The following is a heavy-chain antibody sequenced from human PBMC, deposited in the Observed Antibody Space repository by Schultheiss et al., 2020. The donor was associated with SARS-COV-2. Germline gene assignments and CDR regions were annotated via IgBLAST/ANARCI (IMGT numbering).Heavy chain of an antibody. Sequence: GGSLRLSCAASGFTFSGSAMHWVRQASGKGLEWVSSITSSSSYIYYSDSVKGRFTISRDNAKNSLFLQMNSLRADDTAVYYCASHIGGPCFHYWGQGTLVTVSS. CDR3: ASHIGGPCFHY. CDR2: ITSSSSYI. CDR1: GFTFSGSA. V-gene: IGHV3-21*01. J-gene: IGHJ4*02. D-gene: IGHD4-23*01.